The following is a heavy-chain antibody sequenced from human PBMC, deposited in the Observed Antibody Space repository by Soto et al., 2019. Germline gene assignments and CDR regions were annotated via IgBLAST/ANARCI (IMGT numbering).Heavy chain of an antibody. V-gene: IGHV4-39*01. J-gene: IGHJ4*02. CDR3: ARRQLLLRYFDY. CDR1: GGSISRSSYY. D-gene: IGHD2-15*01. CDR2: IYYSGST. Sequence: SETLSLTCTVSGGSISRSSYYWGWIRQPPGKGLEWIGSIYYSGSTYYNPSLKSRVTISVDTSKNQFSLRLSSVTAADTAVYYCARRQLLLRYFDYWGQGTLVTVSS.